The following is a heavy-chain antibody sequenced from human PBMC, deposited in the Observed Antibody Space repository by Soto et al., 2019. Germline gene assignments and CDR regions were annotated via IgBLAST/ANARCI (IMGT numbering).Heavy chain of an antibody. D-gene: IGHD5-12*01. CDR1: GFSFSGFA. CDR2: MRRKAVGYAT. CDR3: TMYLFHYPVDYGMDV. Sequence: EVQLVESGGDLVQPGGSLKLSCAASGFSFSGFAVQWIRQAPGKGLEWVGRMRRKAVGYATAYGASVKGRFTVSRDDSKNTMYLQMNSMQTEDTAIYYWTMYLFHYPVDYGMDVWGQGTTVTVSS. J-gene: IGHJ6*02. V-gene: IGHV3-73*02.